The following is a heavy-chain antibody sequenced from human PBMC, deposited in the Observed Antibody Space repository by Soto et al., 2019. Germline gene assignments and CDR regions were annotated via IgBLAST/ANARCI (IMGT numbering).Heavy chain of an antibody. CDR3: VRYSGWYCYNWLVP. CDR1: GFTFSRFE. CDR2: INPSGRTI. J-gene: IGHJ5*02. D-gene: IGHD6-19*01. V-gene: IGHV3-48*03. Sequence: GGSLRLSCVASGFTFSRFEMNWIRQAPGKGPEWIAVINPSGRTISYADSVKGRVTISRDNAENSVYLQMSSVRGKDTAVYYCVRYSGWYCYNWLVPWGQGTLVTVSS.